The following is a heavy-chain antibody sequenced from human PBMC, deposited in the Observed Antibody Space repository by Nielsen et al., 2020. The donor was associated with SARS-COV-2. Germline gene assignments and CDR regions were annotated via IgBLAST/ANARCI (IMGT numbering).Heavy chain of an antibody. V-gene: IGHV1-69*13. CDR2: IIPIFGTA. J-gene: IGHJ6*02. Sequence: SVKVSCKASGGTFSSYAISWVRQAPGQGLEWMGGIIPIFGTANYAQKFQGRVTITADESTSTAYMKLSSLRSEDTAVYYCARVDGYYGSGSYPLYYYGMDVWGQGTTVTVSS. CDR3: ARVDGYYGSGSYPLYYYGMDV. D-gene: IGHD3-10*01. CDR1: GGTFSSYA.